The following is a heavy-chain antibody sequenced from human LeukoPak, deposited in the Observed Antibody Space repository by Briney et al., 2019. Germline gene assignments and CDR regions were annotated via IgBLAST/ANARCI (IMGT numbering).Heavy chain of an antibody. CDR2: ISPYNGNT. D-gene: IGHD6-19*01. CDR1: GYDFTSVG. J-gene: IGHJ4*02. Sequence: GASVKVSCKASGYDFTSVGITWVRQAPGQGLEWMGWISPYNGNTRHVQKLQGRVTMTTDTSTSTAYMELRSLRFDDTAVYYCARAGSGSGWYFDYWGQGTLVTVSS. V-gene: IGHV1-18*01. CDR3: ARAGSGSGWYFDY.